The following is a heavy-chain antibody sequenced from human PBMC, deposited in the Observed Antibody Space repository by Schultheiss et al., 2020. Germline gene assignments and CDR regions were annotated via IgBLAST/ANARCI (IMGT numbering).Heavy chain of an antibody. V-gene: IGHV1-69*06. CDR1: GYTFTGYY. Sequence: SVKVSCKASGYTFTGYYMHWVRQAPGQGLEWMGGIIPMFGTANYAQKFQGRVTITADKSTSTAYMELSSLRSEDTAVYYCARESAQQWLEFYYYYYGMDVWGQGTTVTVSS. CDR3: ARESAQQWLEFYYYYYGMDV. J-gene: IGHJ6*02. D-gene: IGHD6-19*01. CDR2: IIPMFGTA.